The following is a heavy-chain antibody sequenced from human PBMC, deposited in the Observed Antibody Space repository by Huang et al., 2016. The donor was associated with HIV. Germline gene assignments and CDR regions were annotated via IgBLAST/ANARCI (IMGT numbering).Heavy chain of an antibody. CDR1: GFTFSAYW. Sequence: EVQLVESGGGLVQPGGSLRLSCAASGFTFSAYWRSWVRQAPGKGLEGVTNIRQDESEKYYVDSVKGRFTISRDNAKNSLYLQMNSLRAEDTAVYYCATGLGSFDYWGQGSLVTVSS. V-gene: IGHV3-7*01. CDR3: ATGLGSFDY. J-gene: IGHJ4*02. CDR2: IRQDESEK. D-gene: IGHD7-27*01.